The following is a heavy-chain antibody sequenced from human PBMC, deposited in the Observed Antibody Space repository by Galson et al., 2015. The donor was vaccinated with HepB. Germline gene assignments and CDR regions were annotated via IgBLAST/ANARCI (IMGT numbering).Heavy chain of an antibody. CDR2: IYWDDDK. J-gene: IGHJ4*02. V-gene: IGHV2-5*02. Sequence: PALVKPTQTLTLTCTFSGFSLSTSGVGVGWIRQPPGKALEWLALIYWDDDKRYSPSLKSRLTITKDTSKNQVVLTMTNMDPVDTATYYCAHLGGYTYGLFFDYWGQGTLVTVSS. CDR1: GFSLSTSGVG. D-gene: IGHD5-18*01. CDR3: AHLGGYTYGLFFDY.